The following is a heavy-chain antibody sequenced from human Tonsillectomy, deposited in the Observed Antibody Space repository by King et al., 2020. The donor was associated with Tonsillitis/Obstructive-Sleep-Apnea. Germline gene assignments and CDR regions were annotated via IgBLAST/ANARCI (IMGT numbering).Heavy chain of an antibody. CDR3: ARGNKTAMGIGIDC. J-gene: IGHJ4*02. CDR1: GGASGGFY. V-gene: IGHV4-34*01. CDR2: RDHLGSP. D-gene: IGHD5-18*01. Sequence: VQLQHWGAGLLKPSETLSLTCAVYGGASGGFYWSGIRHPPGTGLELMGVRDHLGSPNYNPSLTSLATLAVDTFKHQFSLKLSSLTAADTAVYYCARGNKTAMGIGIDCWGQGTLVTVSS.